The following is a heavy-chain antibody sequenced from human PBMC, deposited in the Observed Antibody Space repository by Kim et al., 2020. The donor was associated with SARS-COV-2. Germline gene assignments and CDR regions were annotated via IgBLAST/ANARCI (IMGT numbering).Heavy chain of an antibody. J-gene: IGHJ4*02. CDR1: GGSISSSSYY. V-gene: IGHV4-39*01. CDR3: ATRYRHSSSWINYFDY. Sequence: SETLSLTCTVSGGSISSSSYYWGWIRQPPGKGLEWIGSIYYSGSTYYNPSLKSRVTISVDTSKNQFSLKLSSVTAADTAVYYCATRYRHSSSWINYFDYWGQGTLVTVSS. CDR2: IYYSGST. D-gene: IGHD6-13*01.